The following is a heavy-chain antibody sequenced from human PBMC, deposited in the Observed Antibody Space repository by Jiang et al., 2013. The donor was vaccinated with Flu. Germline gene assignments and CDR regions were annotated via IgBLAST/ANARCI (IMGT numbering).Heavy chain of an antibody. CDR1: GGTFSSYA. CDR2: IIPILGIA. Sequence: SGAEVKKPGSSVKVSCKASGGTFSSYAISWVRQAPGQGLEWMGGIIPILGIANYAQKFQGRVTITADKSTSTAYMELSSLRSEDTAVYYCARGKRIQLWFSHSYYYYYGMDVWGQGTTVTVSS. CDR3: ARGKRIQLWFSHSYYYYYGMDV. V-gene: IGHV1-69*04. J-gene: IGHJ6*02. D-gene: IGHD5-18*01.